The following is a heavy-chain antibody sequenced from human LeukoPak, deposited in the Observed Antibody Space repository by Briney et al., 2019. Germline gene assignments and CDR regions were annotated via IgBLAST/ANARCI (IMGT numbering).Heavy chain of an antibody. J-gene: IGHJ4*02. V-gene: IGHV3-7*01. CDR1: GFTSSNYW. CDR3: ARDRGSSGWYEFDY. CDR2: IKQDGSEK. Sequence: GGSLRLSCAASGFTSSNYWTSWVRQAPRKGLESVANIKQDGSEKYYVDSVKGRFTISRDNAKNSLHLQMNSLRAEDTAVYYCARDRGSSGWYEFDYWGQGTLVTVSS. D-gene: IGHD6-19*01.